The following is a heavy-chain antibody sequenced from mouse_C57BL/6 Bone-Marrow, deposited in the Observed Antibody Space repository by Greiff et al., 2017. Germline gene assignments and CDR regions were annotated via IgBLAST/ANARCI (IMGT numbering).Heavy chain of an antibody. CDR2: IDPENGDT. J-gene: IGHJ1*03. Sequence: VQLQQSGAELVRPGASVKLSCTASGFNIKDDYMHWVKQRPEQGLEWIGWIDPENGDTEYASKFQGKATITADTSSNTAYLQLSSLTSEDTAVYYCTTWGYYWYFDVWGKGTTVTVSS. V-gene: IGHV14-4*01. D-gene: IGHD2-2*01. CDR1: GFNIKDDY. CDR3: TTWGYYWYFDV.